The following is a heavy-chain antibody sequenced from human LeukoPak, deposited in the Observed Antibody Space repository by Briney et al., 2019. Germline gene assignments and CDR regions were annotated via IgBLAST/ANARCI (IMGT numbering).Heavy chain of an antibody. CDR3: ARVDSYVKASDY. J-gene: IGHJ4*02. D-gene: IGHD5-18*01. Sequence: GSSVRVSCTASGGTFSSYAISWVRQAPGQGLEWMGRIIPILGIANYAQKFQGRVTITADKSTSTAYMELSSLRSEDTAVYYCARVDSYVKASDYWGQGTLVTVSS. CDR2: IIPILGIA. V-gene: IGHV1-69*04. CDR1: GGTFSSYA.